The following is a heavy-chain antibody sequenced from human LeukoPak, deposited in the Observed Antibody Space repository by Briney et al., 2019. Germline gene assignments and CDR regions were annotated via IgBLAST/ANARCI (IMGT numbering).Heavy chain of an antibody. D-gene: IGHD1-26*01. CDR2: IQYDYSEK. J-gene: IGHJ4*02. CDR1: GFTFTSSTSG. CDR3: AREGGAVEIGEFDY. V-gene: IGHV3-30*02. Sequence: GGYLSLYCAASGFTFTSSTSGMHWVRQAPGKGLEWVAYIQYDYSEKSYADSVKGRCTTSRDNSKNTVYLHMNSLRVEDTAVYYCAREGGAVEIGEFDYWGQGTLVTVSS.